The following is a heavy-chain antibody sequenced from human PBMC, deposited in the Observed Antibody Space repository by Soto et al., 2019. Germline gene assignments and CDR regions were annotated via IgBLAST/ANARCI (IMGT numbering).Heavy chain of an antibody. J-gene: IGHJ6*02. Sequence: PSETLSLTCAVYGGSFSGYYWSWIRQPPGKGLEWIGEINHSGSTNYNPSLKSRVTISVDTSKNQFSLKLSSVTAADTAVYYCARDDRYENGMDVWGQGTTVTVSS. V-gene: IGHV4-34*01. CDR2: INHSGST. CDR1: GGSFSGYY. D-gene: IGHD3-3*01. CDR3: ARDDRYENGMDV.